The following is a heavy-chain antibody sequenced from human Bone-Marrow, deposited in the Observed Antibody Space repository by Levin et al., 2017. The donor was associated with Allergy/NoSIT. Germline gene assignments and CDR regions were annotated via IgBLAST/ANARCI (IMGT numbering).Heavy chain of an antibody. CDR3: TRGRWLASSSFDY. Sequence: SLKISCAASGFTFDDYAMHWVRQAPGKGLEWVSGISWDSGNIGYADSVKGRFTISRDNAEKSLYLQMNSLRAEDTALYYCTRGRWLASSSFDYWGQGTLVSVSS. CDR2: ISWDSGNI. D-gene: IGHD6-19*01. CDR1: GFTFDDYA. V-gene: IGHV3-9*01. J-gene: IGHJ4*02.